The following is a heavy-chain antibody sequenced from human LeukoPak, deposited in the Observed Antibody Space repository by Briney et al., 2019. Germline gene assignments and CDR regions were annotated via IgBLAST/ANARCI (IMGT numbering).Heavy chain of an antibody. V-gene: IGHV3-23*01. D-gene: IGHD5-24*01. CDR1: GFTFSSYG. Sequence: PGGSLRLSCAASGFTFSSYGMSWVRQAPGKGLEWVSAISGSGGSTYYADSVKGRFTISRDNSKNTLYLQMNSLRAEDTAVYYCAKDMSEMATVDAFDIWGQGTMVTVPS. J-gene: IGHJ3*02. CDR3: AKDMSEMATVDAFDI. CDR2: ISGSGGST.